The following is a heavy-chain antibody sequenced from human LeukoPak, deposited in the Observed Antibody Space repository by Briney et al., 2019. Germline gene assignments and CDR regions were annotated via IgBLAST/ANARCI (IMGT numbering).Heavy chain of an antibody. V-gene: IGHV1-69*13. CDR2: IIPIFGTA. J-gene: IGHJ4*02. CDR3: ARARYYDFWSGYYDY. D-gene: IGHD3-3*01. Sequence: SVKVSCKASGGTSSSYAISWVRQAPGQGLEWMGGIIPIFGTANYAQKFQGRVTITADESTSTAYMELSSLRSEDTAVYYCARARYYDFWSGYYDYWGQGTLVTVSS. CDR1: GGTSSSYA.